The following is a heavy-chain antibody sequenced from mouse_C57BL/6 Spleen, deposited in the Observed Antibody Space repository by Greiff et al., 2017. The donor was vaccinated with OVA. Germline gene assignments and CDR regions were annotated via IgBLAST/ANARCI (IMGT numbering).Heavy chain of an antibody. CDR2: INPNNGGT. CDR1: GYTFTDYN. Sequence: EVQGVESGPELVKPGASVKMSCKASGYTFTDYNMHWVKQSHGKSLEWIGYINPNNGGTSYNQKFKGKATLTVNKSSSTAYMELRSLTSEDSAVYYCARKGDYYGSSYGYFDVWGTGTTVTVSS. V-gene: IGHV1-22*01. J-gene: IGHJ1*03. CDR3: ARKGDYYGSSYGYFDV. D-gene: IGHD1-1*01.